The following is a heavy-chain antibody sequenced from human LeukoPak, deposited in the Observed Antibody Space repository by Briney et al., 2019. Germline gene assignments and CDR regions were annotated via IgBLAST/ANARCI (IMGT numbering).Heavy chain of an antibody. V-gene: IGHV4-39*01. CDR1: GGSISSSSYY. J-gene: IGHJ4*02. D-gene: IGHD3-22*01. CDR2: IYYSGST. Sequence: KPSETLSLTCTVSGGSISSSSYYWGWIRQPPGKGLEWIGSIYYSGSTYYNPSLKSRVTISVDTSKNQFSLKLSSVTAADTAVYYCARAPGYYDSSGYLTYYFDYWGQGTLVTVSS. CDR3: ARAPGYYDSSGYLTYYFDY.